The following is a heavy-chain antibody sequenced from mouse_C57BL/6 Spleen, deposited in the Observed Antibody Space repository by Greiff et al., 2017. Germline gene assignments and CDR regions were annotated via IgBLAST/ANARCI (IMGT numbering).Heavy chain of an antibody. V-gene: IGHV1-69*01. D-gene: IGHD1-1*01. CDR1: GYTFTSYW. CDR3: ASPHYYGSSYWYVDV. CDR2: IDPSDSYT. J-gene: IGHJ1*03. Sequence: QVQLQQPGAELVMPGASVKLSCKASGYTFTSYWMHWVKQRPGQGLEWIGEIDPSDSYTNYNQKFKGKSTLTVDKSSSTAYMQLRSLTSEDSAVYYCASPHYYGSSYWYVDVWGTGTTVTVSS.